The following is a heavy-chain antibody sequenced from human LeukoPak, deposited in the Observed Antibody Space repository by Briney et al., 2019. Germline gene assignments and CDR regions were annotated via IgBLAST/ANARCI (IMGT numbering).Heavy chain of an antibody. V-gene: IGHV3-74*01. D-gene: IGHD1-26*01. J-gene: IGHJ4*02. CDR1: GFTFRGYW. CDR3: ARGGSYSFDY. CDR2: INRDGSST. Sequence: PGGSLRLSCAASGFTFRGYWMHWVRQDPGKGLVWVSRINRDGSSTSYADSVKGRFTISRDYAKNTLYLQMNSLRAENTAVYYFARGGSYSFDYWGQGTLVTVSS.